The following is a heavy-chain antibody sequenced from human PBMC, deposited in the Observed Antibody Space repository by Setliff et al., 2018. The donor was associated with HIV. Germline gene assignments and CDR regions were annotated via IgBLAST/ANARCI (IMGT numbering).Heavy chain of an antibody. D-gene: IGHD5-18*01. CDR1: GFTFNNYG. J-gene: IGHJ2*01. CDR2: IWYDGTNK. V-gene: IGHV3-30*02. Sequence: GGSLRLSCEASGFTFNNYGMHWVRQAPGEGLEWVAVIWYDGTNKYYADSVKGRFTISRDNSKNTLYLEMASLRVEDTAVYYCAKEELSAFSYGDRYWYFSLWGRGTLVTVSS. CDR3: AKEELSAFSYGDRYWYFSL.